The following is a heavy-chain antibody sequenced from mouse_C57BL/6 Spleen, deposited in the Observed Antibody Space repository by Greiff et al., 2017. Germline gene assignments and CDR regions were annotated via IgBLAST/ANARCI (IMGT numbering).Heavy chain of an antibody. CDR1: GYSITSDY. V-gene: IGHV3-8*01. Sequence: EVQLVESGPGLAKPSQTLSLTCSVTGYSITSDYWNWIRKFPGNKLEYMGYISYSGITYYNPSLKSRITITRDTSKNPYYLQLNSVTTEDTATDYYARGSTRYAMDYWGQGTSVTVSS. CDR2: ISYSGIT. D-gene: IGHD2-1*01. CDR3: ARGSTRYAMDY. J-gene: IGHJ4*01.